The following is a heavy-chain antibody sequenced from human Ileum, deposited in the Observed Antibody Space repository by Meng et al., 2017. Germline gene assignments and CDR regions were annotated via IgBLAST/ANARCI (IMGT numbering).Heavy chain of an antibody. Sequence: VRVGEAGGGLVRPGGFLRLSFGASGFTFSKTLMHWVRQAPGKGLVWVSRISPDGSSSNNADSVKGRFTVSRDNSKNTLFLQMSSLRVEDTAMYYCSRDMMDLGQGTLVTVSS. CDR2: ISPDGSSS. CDR3: SRDMMD. J-gene: IGHJ4*02. D-gene: IGHD3-16*01. V-gene: IGHV3-74*01. CDR1: GFTFSKTL.